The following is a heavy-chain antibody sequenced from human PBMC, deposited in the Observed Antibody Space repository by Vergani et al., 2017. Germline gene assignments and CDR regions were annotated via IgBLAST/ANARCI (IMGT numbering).Heavy chain of an antibody. D-gene: IGHD5-18*01. CDR2: IYTSGST. V-gene: IGHV4-4*07. J-gene: IGHJ2*01. CDR3: ARDQVDTAMARYWYFDL. Sequence: QVQLQESGPGLVKPSETLSLTCTVSGGSISSYYWSWIRQPAGKGLEWIGRIYTSGSTNYNPSLKSRVTMSVDTSKNQFSLKLSSVTAEDTAVYYCARDQVDTAMARYWYFDLWGRGTLVTVSS. CDR1: GGSISSYY.